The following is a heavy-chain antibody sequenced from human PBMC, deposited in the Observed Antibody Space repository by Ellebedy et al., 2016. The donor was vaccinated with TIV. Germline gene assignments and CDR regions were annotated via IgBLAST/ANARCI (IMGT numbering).Heavy chain of an antibody. CDR3: AKKGGSSGSDYYFDF. CDR2: ISGSGGNT. Sequence: GGSLRLSCTASGFTFSNYAMSWVRQAPGKGLEWVSAISGSGGNTHYAASAKGRFTISRDNSKNTLYLQMSSLRVEDTAVYYCAKKGGSSGSDYYFDFWGQGTLVTVSS. D-gene: IGHD3-10*01. J-gene: IGHJ4*02. V-gene: IGHV3-23*01. CDR1: GFTFSNYA.